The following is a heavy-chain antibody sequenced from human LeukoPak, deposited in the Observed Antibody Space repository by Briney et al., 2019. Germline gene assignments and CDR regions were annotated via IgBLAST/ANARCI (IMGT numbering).Heavy chain of an antibody. Sequence: SETLSPTCTVSGGSISSSSYYWGWIRQPPGKGLEWIGSIYYSGSTYYNPSLKSRVTISVDTSKNQFSLKLSSVTAADTAVYYCAGSRGYDFWSGYYSRYNWFDPWGQGTLVTVSS. J-gene: IGHJ5*02. D-gene: IGHD3-3*01. CDR1: GGSISSSSYY. CDR3: AGSRGYDFWSGYYSRYNWFDP. V-gene: IGHV4-39*01. CDR2: IYYSGST.